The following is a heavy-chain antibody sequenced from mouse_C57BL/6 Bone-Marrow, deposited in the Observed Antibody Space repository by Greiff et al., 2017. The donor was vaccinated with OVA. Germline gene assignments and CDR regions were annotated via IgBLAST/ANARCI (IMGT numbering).Heavy chain of an antibody. D-gene: IGHD1-1*01. CDR2: IHPNSGST. J-gene: IGHJ4*01. V-gene: IGHV1-64*01. CDR3: ARSRYYCGSCDMDY. Sequence: QVQLQQPGAELVKPGASVKLSCKASGYTFTSYWMHWVKQRPGQGLEWIGMIHPNSGSTNYNEKFKSKATLTVDKSSSTAYMQLSSLTSEDSAVYYCARSRYYCGSCDMDYWGQGTSVTVSS. CDR1: GYTFTSYW.